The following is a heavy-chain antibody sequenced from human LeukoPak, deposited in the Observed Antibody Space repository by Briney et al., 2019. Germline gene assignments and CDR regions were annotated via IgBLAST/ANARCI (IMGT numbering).Heavy chain of an antibody. CDR1: GGSFSGYY. CDR3: ARVSGNSVYYYYYMDV. Sequence: SETLSLTCAVYGGSFSGYYWSWIRQPPGKGLEWIGSIYYSGSAYYNPSLKSRVTISVDTSKNQFSLKLSSVTAADTAVYYCARVSGNSVYYYYYMDVWGKGTTVTVSS. V-gene: IGHV4-34*01. CDR2: IYYSGSA. D-gene: IGHD4-23*01. J-gene: IGHJ6*03.